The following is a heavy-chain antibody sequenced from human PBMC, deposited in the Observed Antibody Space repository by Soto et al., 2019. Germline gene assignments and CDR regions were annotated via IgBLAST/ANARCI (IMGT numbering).Heavy chain of an antibody. J-gene: IGHJ5*02. CDR1: GYTLTELS. CDR3: ATAGDSSSWYGFDP. V-gene: IGHV1-24*01. CDR2: FDPEDGET. D-gene: IGHD6-13*01. Sequence: GASVKVSCKVSGYTLTELSMHRVRQAPGKGLEWMGGFDPEDGETIYAQKFQGRVTMTEDTSTDTAYMELSSLRSEDTAVYYCATAGDSSSWYGFDPWGQGTLVTVSS.